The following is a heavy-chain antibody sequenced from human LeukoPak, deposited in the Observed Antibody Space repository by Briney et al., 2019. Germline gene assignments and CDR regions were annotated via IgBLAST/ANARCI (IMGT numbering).Heavy chain of an antibody. CDR3: ARDGTRDYYMDV. Sequence: GGSLRLSCAASGFTFSSYWMHWVRQAPGKGLVWVSRINTDGSSTSYAGSVKGRFTISRDNAKNTLYLQMNSLRAEDTAVYYCARDGTRDYYMDVWGKGTTVTVS. J-gene: IGHJ6*03. V-gene: IGHV3-74*01. CDR1: GFTFSSYW. CDR2: INTDGSST. D-gene: IGHD1-26*01.